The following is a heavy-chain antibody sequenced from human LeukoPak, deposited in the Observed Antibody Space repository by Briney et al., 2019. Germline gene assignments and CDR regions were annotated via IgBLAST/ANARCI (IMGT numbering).Heavy chain of an antibody. J-gene: IGHJ4*02. D-gene: IGHD6-13*01. Sequence: GGSLRLSCAASGFTFSTYAMIWVRQAPGKGLEWVSVIGGSGSYTYYADSVKGRFTISRDNSKGTLYLQMNSLRAEDTAVYYCARDWYDYWGQGTLVTVSS. CDR2: IGGSGSYT. CDR1: GFTFSTYA. V-gene: IGHV3-23*01. CDR3: ARDWYDY.